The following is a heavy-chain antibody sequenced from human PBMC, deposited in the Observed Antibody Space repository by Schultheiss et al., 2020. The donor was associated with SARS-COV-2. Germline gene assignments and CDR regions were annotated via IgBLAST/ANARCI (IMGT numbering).Heavy chain of an antibody. CDR1: GFTFSSYA. CDR3: ARDLGYSYGYGEDY. D-gene: IGHD5-18*01. V-gene: IGHV3-23*01. CDR2: ISGSGGST. Sequence: GESLKISCAASGFTFSSYAMSWVRQAPGKGLEWVSAISGSGGSTYYADSVKGRFTISRDNSKNTLYLQMNSLRAEDTAVYYCARDLGYSYGYGEDYWGQGTLVTVSS. J-gene: IGHJ4*02.